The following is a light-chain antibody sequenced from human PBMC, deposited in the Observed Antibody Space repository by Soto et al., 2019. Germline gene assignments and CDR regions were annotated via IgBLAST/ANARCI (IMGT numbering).Light chain of an antibody. V-gene: IGKV3-15*01. J-gene: IGKJ2*01. Sequence: EIVMTQSPATLSVSPGERATVSCRASQSVSSNLAWHQQKPGQAPRLLIYGASTRATGIPARFSGSGSGTEFTLTIGSLQSEDFAVYYCQQYNNWPRTFGQGTKLEIK. CDR1: QSVSSN. CDR3: QQYNNWPRT. CDR2: GAS.